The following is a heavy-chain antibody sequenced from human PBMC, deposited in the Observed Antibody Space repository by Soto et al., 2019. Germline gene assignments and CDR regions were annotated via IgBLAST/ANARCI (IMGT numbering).Heavy chain of an antibody. J-gene: IGHJ6*02. CDR2: ISAYNGNT. CDR3: ARDPPYQLLWGGLMDV. D-gene: IGHD2-2*01. Sequence: QVQLVQSGAEVKKPGASVKVSCKASGYTFTSYGISWVRQAPGQGLEWMGWISAYNGNTNYAQKLQGRVTMTTDTSTSAAYMELRSLRSDDTAVYYCARDPPYQLLWGGLMDVWGQGTTVTVSS. V-gene: IGHV1-18*01. CDR1: GYTFTSYG.